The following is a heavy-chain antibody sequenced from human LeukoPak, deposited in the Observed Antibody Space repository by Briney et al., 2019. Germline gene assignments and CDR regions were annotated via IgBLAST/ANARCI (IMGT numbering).Heavy chain of an antibody. CDR1: AFTFSSYC. CDR3: ASVYDSSGYYFDAFDI. Sequence: GGSLRLSCAASAFTFSSYCMNWVRQAPGKGLEWVSSISSSGSYIYYADSVKGRFTISRDNAKNSLYLQMNSLREEDTAVYYCASVYDSSGYYFDAFDIWGQGKMVTVSP. D-gene: IGHD3-22*01. J-gene: IGHJ3*02. V-gene: IGHV3-21*01. CDR2: ISSSGSYI.